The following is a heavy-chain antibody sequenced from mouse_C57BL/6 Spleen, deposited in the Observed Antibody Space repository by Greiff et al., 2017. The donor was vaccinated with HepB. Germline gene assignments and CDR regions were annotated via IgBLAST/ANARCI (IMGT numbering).Heavy chain of an antibody. D-gene: IGHD6-2*01. CDR3: ATRLIAASVGFAY. CDR2: IDPEDGDT. Sequence: VQLKQSGAELVKPGASVKLSCKASGFNFKDYYMHWVKQRPEQGLEWIGRIDPEDGDTKYDQKFQGKATMTADTSSNTAYMQLSSLTSEDTAVYYCATRLIAASVGFAYWGQGTMLTVS. CDR1: GFNFKDYY. V-gene: IGHV14-1*01. J-gene: IGHJ3*01.